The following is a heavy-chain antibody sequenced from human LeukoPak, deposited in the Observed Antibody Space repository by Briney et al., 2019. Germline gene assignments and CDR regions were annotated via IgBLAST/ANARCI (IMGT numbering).Heavy chain of an antibody. J-gene: IGHJ4*02. Sequence: PGGALRLSCAASGFTFSRYSMGWVRQAPGKGLEWVSIISDDSSDTHYSDSLKGRFTISRDNCSKTLSLQMNSLRVEDTAVYYCARGQTSTTRHFDSSGQGTVVTVSS. V-gene: IGHV3-23*01. CDR3: ARGQTSTTRHFDS. CDR1: GFTFSRYS. D-gene: IGHD1-1*01. CDR2: ISDDSSDT.